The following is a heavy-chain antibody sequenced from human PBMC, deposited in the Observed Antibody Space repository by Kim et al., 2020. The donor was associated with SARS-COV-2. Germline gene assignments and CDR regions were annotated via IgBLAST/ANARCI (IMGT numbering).Heavy chain of an antibody. D-gene: IGHD1-7*01. CDR1: GFTFSSYD. CDR2: IGTAGDT. J-gene: IGHJ6*02. V-gene: IGHV3-13*04. CDR3: ARGNYRQVTPMYLRGMDV. Sequence: GGSLRLSCAASGFTFSSYDMHWVRQATGKGLEWVSAIGTAGDTYYPGSVKGRFTISRENAKNSLYLQMNSLRAGDTAVYYCARGNYRQVTPMYLRGMDVWGQGTTVTVSS.